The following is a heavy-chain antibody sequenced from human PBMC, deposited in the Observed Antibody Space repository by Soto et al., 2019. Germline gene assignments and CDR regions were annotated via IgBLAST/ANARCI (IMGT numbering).Heavy chain of an antibody. V-gene: IGHV1-46*01. CDR2: INPSGGST. CDR1: GYRFTSYY. J-gene: IGHJ1*01. D-gene: IGHD3-10*01. Sequence: ASVKVSCTASGYRFTSYYMHWVRQAPGQGLEWMGIINPSGGSTSYAQKFQGRVTMTRDTSTSTVYMELSSLRSEDTAVYYCARSEAGVEYFQHWGQGTLVTVSS. CDR3: ARSEAGVEYFQH.